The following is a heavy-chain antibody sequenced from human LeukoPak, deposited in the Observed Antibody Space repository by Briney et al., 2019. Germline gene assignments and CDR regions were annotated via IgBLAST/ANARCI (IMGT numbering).Heavy chain of an antibody. CDR3: ARVVPAAIGGYYYYGMDV. V-gene: IGHV3-20*04. J-gene: IGHJ6*02. CDR1: GFTFDDYG. CDR2: INWNGGST. D-gene: IGHD2-2*01. Sequence: PGGSLRLSCAAPGFTFDDYGMSWVRQAPGKGLEWVSGINWNGGSTGYADSVKGRFTISRDNAKNSLYLQMNSLRAEDTALYYCARVVPAAIGGYYYYGMDVWGQGTTVTVSS.